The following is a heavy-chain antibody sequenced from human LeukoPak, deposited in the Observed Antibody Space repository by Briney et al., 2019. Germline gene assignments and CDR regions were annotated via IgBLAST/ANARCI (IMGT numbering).Heavy chain of an antibody. CDR2: IYYSGST. J-gene: IGHJ6*02. CDR1: GGSISSYY. Sequence: KTSETLSLTCTVSGGSISSYYWSWIRQPPGKGLEWIGYIYYSGSTNYNPSLKSRVTISVDTSKNQFSLKLSSVTAADTAVYYCAVSLHHYDSSGYYPLYYYYGMDVWGQGTTVTVSS. V-gene: IGHV4-59*01. D-gene: IGHD3-22*01. CDR3: AVSLHHYDSSGYYPLYYYYGMDV.